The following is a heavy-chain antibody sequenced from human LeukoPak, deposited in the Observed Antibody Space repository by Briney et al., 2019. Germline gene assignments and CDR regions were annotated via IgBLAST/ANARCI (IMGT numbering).Heavy chain of an antibody. D-gene: IGHD6-13*01. V-gene: IGHV4-38-2*01. CDR1: GYSISSGYY. CDR3: ARPSRIADAFGI. Sequence: SETLSLTCAVSGYSISSGYYWGWIRQPPGKGLEWIGSIYHSGSTYYNPSLKSRVTISVDTSKNQFSLKLSSVTAADTAVYYCARPSRIADAFGIWGQGTMVTVSS. J-gene: IGHJ3*02. CDR2: IYHSGST.